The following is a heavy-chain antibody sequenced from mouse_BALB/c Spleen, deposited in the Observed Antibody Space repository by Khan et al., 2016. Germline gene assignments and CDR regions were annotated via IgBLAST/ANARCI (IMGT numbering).Heavy chain of an antibody. CDR1: GYSITSDYA. CDR2: ISYSGST. Sequence: EVQLQESGPGLVKPSQSLSLTCTVTGYSITSDYAWNWIRQFPGNRLEWMGYISYSGSTSYNPSLKSRISITRDTSKNQFFLQLNSVTSEDTATYYCASSDYVEKDAMEYWGQRTPVAIST. CDR3: ASSDYVEKDAMEY. J-gene: IGHJ4*01. V-gene: IGHV3-2*02. D-gene: IGHD2-13*01.